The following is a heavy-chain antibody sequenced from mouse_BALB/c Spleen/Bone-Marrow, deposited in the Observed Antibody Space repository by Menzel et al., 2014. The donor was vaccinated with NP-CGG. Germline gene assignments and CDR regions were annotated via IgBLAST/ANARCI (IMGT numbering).Heavy chain of an antibody. CDR3: ARDRGDYVFAY. J-gene: IGHJ3*01. CDR2: IWAGGST. D-gene: IGHD2-4*01. CDR1: GFSLTSYG. Sequence: QVQLQQSGPGLVSPSQRLSITCTVSGFSLTSYGLHWVRQPPGKGLEWLGVIWAGGSTNYNSALMSRLSISKDNSKSQVFLKMNSLQTDDTAMYYCARDRGDYVFAYWGQGTLVTVSA. V-gene: IGHV2-9*02.